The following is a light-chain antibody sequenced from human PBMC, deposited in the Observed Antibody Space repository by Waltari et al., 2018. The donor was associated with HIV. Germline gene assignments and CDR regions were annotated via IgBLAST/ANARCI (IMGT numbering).Light chain of an antibody. Sequence: DIQMTQSPSSLSASVGDRVTITCRASQSISSYLNWYQQKPGKAPKLLIYAASSLQSGVPSRFSGSGSGTDFTLTISSLQPEDFATYYCQQSYSPPPITFGQGTRQEIK. CDR1: QSISSY. CDR2: AAS. V-gene: IGKV1-39*01. CDR3: QQSYSPPPIT. J-gene: IGKJ5*01.